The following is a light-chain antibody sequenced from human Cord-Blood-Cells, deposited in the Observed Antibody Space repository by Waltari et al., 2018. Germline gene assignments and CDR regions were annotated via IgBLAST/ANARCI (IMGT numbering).Light chain of an antibody. V-gene: IGLV3-19*01. CDR3: NSRDSSGNQLV. J-gene: IGLJ2*01. Sequence: SSELTQDPAVSVALGQSLRITFQGDSLRSYYASWYQQKPGQAPVLVIYGKNNRPSGIPDRFSGYSSVNTASLTITGAQAEDEADYYCNSRDSSGNQLVFGGGTKLTVL. CDR2: GKN. CDR1: SLRSYY.